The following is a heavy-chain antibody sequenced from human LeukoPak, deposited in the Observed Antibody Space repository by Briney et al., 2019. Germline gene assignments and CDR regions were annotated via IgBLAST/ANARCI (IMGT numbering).Heavy chain of an antibody. CDR1: GFTFSSYS. V-gene: IGHV3-21*01. J-gene: IGHJ4*02. Sequence: GGSLRLSCAASGFTFSSYSMNWVRQAPGKGLEWVSSISSSSSYIYYADSVKGRFTTSRDNAKNSLYLQMNSLRAEDTAVYYCARVLGFTAMEYYFDYWGQGTLVTVSS. CDR2: ISSSSSYI. CDR3: ARVLGFTAMEYYFDY. D-gene: IGHD5-18*01.